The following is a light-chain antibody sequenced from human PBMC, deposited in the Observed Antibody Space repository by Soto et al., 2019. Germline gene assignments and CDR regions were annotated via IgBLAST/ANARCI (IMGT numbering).Light chain of an antibody. CDR2: GAS. V-gene: IGKV3-20*01. J-gene: IGKJ2*01. Sequence: EIVLTQSPGTLSLSPGERATLSCRASQSVTSSYLAWYQQKPGQAPRLLIYGASTRATGLPDRFSGSGSGTDVTLTISRLEHEDFAVYYFQQYGNSPYTFGQGTKLEIK. CDR1: QSVTSSY. CDR3: QQYGNSPYT.